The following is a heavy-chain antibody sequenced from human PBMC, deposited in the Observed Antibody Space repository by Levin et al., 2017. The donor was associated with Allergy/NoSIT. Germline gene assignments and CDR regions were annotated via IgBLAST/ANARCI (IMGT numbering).Heavy chain of an antibody. CDR2: IIGSGGST. V-gene: IGHV3-23*01. D-gene: IGHD1-26*01. J-gene: IGHJ4*02. CDR3: AKDAPSGSYYWIDY. CDR1: GFTFSSYA. Sequence: GGSLRLSCAASGFTFSSYAMSWVRQAPGKGLEWVSGIIGSGGSTYNADSVKGRFTISRDNSKNTLYLQMNSLRTEDTAVYYCAKDAPSGSYYWIDYWGQGTLVTVSS.